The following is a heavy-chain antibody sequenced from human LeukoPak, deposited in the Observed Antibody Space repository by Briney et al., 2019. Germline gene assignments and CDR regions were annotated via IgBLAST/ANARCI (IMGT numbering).Heavy chain of an antibody. J-gene: IGHJ6*03. CDR2: IYYSGST. CDR1: GGSISSYY. D-gene: IGHD4-11*01. Sequence: PSETLSLTCTVSGGSISSYYWSWIRQPPGKGLEWIGNIYYSGSTNYNPSLKSRITISVDTSKNQFSLKLSSVTAADTAVYYCATSNYYYYMDVWGKGTTVTVSS. CDR3: ATSNYYYYMDV. V-gene: IGHV4-59*01.